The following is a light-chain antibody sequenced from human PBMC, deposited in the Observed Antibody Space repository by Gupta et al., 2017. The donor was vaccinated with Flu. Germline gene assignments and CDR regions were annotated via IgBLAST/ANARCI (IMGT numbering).Light chain of an antibody. CDR1: SSAIGFYNS. CDR2: DVS. V-gene: IGLV2-14*03. CDR3: SSYTGSSNVL. J-gene: IGLJ3*02. Sequence: TSSAIGFYNSVAWYQQHPGKAPNLMIYDVSSRPSGVSNRFSGSKSGNTASLTISGPQLEDEADYYCSSYTGSSNVLFGGGTKLAVL.